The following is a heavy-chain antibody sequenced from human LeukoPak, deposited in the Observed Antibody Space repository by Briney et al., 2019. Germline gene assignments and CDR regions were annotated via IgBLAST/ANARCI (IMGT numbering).Heavy chain of an antibody. CDR1: GGSISSGGYY. J-gene: IGHJ5*02. CDR3: ARERVYYASNRFDP. V-gene: IGHV4-31*03. CDR2: IYYSGST. D-gene: IGHD3-22*01. Sequence: SQTLSLTCTVSGGSISSGGYYWSWIRQHPGKGLEWIGYIYYSGSTYCNSSLKSRVTISVDTSKNQFSLKPSSVTAADTAVYYCARERVYYASNRFDPWGQGTLVTVSS.